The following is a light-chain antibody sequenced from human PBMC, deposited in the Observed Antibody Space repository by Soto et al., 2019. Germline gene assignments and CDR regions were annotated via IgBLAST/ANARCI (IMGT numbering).Light chain of an antibody. Sequence: TQSPATLSVSPLDRATLSFMASQSVISNLAWYQQKPGQAPRLLIYDASNRATGIPARFSGSGSGTDFTLTISSVEPEDFAVYYCQQRRNWPPITFGQGTRLEIK. CDR1: QSVISN. CDR3: QQRRNWPPIT. CDR2: DAS. V-gene: IGKV3-11*01. J-gene: IGKJ5*01.